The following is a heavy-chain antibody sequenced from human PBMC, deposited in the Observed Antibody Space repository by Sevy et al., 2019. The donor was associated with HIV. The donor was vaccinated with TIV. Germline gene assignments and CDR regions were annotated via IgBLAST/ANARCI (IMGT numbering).Heavy chain of an antibody. Sequence: ASVKVSCKASGYTFNRYSMNWVRQAPGQGLEWMGWIVTDTGKATYAPGFTGRFVFSFDTSVSTAYLQISSLKAEDAAVYYCAREVLRLDYWGQETLVTVSS. V-gene: IGHV7-4-1*01. CDR2: IVTDTGKA. D-gene: IGHD1-26*01. J-gene: IGHJ4*02. CDR1: GYTFNRYS. CDR3: AREVLRLDY.